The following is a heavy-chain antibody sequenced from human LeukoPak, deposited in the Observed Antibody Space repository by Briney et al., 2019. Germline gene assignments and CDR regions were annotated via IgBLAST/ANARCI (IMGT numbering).Heavy chain of an antibody. J-gene: IGHJ4*02. CDR2: ISYDGSNK. CDR3: ARAGRSNIDY. CDR1: GFTFSSYS. Sequence: GGSLRLSCAASGFTFSSYSMNWVRQAPGKGLEWVAVISYDGSNKYHADSVKGRFTISRDNSKNTLYLQMNSLRAEDTAVYYCARAGRSNIDYWGQGTLVTVSS. V-gene: IGHV3-30*03. D-gene: IGHD4-11*01.